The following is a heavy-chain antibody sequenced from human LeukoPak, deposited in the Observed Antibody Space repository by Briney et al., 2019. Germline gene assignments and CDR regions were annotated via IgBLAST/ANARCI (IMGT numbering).Heavy chain of an antibody. V-gene: IGHV4-59*01. CDR3: ARGSSSSWYGTR. CDR1: GGSISTYY. J-gene: IGHJ4*02. CDR2: IYYSGST. D-gene: IGHD6-13*01. Sequence: PSETLSLTCTVSGGSISTYYGNWIRQAPGKGLEWIGYIYYSGSTNYNPSLKSRVTMSVDTSRNQFSLKLSSVTAADTAVYYCARGSSSSWYGTRWGQGTLVTVSS.